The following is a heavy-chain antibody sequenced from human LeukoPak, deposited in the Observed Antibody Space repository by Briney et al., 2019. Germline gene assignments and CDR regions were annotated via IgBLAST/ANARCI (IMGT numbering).Heavy chain of an antibody. V-gene: IGHV3-48*01. J-gene: IGHJ4*02. CDR3: ASLGYSYGKGVFDY. CDR1: GFTFSSYS. D-gene: IGHD5-18*01. Sequence: GGSLRLSCAASGFTFSSYSMNWVRQAPGKGLEWVSYISSSSSNIYYADSVKGRFTISRDNAKNSLYLQMNSLRAEDTAVYYCASLGYSYGKGVFDYWGQGTLVTVSS. CDR2: ISSSSSNI.